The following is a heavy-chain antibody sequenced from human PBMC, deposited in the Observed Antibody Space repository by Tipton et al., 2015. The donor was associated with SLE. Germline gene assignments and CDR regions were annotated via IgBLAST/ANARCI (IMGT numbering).Heavy chain of an antibody. CDR1: GFTFSSYA. CDR3: AKDRSQLGSYEDF. Sequence: GSLRLSCAASGFTFSSYAMSWVRQAPGKGLEWVSVVSGSGVSTFYAESVKGRFTISRDNSKNTLYLQMNSLRAEDTAVFYCAKDRSQLGSYEDFWGQGTLVTVSS. J-gene: IGHJ4*02. V-gene: IGHV3-23*01. CDR2: VSGSGVST. D-gene: IGHD1-26*01.